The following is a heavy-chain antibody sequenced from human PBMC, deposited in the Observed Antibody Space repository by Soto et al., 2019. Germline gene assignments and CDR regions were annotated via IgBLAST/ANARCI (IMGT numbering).Heavy chain of an antibody. J-gene: IGHJ5*02. CDR2: TSYSGAT. CDR1: GGSISSGGYY. D-gene: IGHD2-2*01. Sequence: SETLSLTCTVSGGSISSGGYYWSWIRQHPGKGLEWIGYTSYSGATYYNPSLKSRVTISVDTSKNQFSLKLSSVTAADTAVYYCARLLGYCSSTSCYWFDPWGQGTLVTVSS. V-gene: IGHV4-31*03. CDR3: ARLLGYCSSTSCYWFDP.